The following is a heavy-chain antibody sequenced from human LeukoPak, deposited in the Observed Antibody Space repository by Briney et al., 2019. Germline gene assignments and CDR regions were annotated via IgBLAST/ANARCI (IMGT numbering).Heavy chain of an antibody. CDR2: INWNGGST. CDR3: ARESRGLEWPYYYYYMDV. D-gene: IGHD3-3*01. CDR1: GFTFDDYG. Sequence: GGSLRLSCAASGFTFDDYGMSWVRQAPGKGLEWVSGINWNGGSTGYADSVKGRFTISRDNAKNSLYLQMNSLRAEDTALYHCARESRGLEWPYYYYYMDVWGKGTTVTVSS. V-gene: IGHV3-20*01. J-gene: IGHJ6*03.